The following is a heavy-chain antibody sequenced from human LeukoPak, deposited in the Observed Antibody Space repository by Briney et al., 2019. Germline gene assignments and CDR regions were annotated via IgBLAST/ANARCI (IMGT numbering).Heavy chain of an antibody. D-gene: IGHD6-13*01. J-gene: IGHJ4*02. CDR2: IYTSGST. V-gene: IGHV4-61*02. Sequence: SETLSLTCTVSGGSISSSSYYWGWIRQPPGKGLEWIGRIYTSGSTNYNPSLKSRVTISVDTSKNQFSLKLSSVTAADTAVYYCARDRPGYSSSWVFDYWGQGTLVTVSS. CDR1: GGSISSSSYY. CDR3: ARDRPGYSSSWVFDY.